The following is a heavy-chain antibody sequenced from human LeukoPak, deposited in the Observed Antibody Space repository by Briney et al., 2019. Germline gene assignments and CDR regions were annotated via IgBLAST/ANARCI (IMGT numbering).Heavy chain of an antibody. CDR2: IDGSGGST. D-gene: IGHD3-10*01. V-gene: IGHV3-23*01. CDR1: GFTFSMYV. J-gene: IGHJ4*02. Sequence: GGSLRLSCAASGFTFSMYVMSWVRQAPGKGLEWVSGIDGSGGSTDYADSVKGRFTISRDNSKNTLYLQMNTLRAEDTAVYYCAKVLGGSGNYYNSYFDYWGQGTLVTVSS. CDR3: AKVLGGSGNYYNSYFDY.